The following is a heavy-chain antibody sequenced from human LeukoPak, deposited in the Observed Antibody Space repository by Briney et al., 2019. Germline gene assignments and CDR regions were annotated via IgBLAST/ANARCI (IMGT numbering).Heavy chain of an antibody. CDR3: ARESSGRFDY. J-gene: IGHJ4*02. D-gene: IGHD6-19*01. V-gene: IGHV3-7*01. CDR2: IKQDGSEK. Sequence: PGGSLRLSCAASGVSVSSYWMGWVRQAPGKGLEWVAKIKQDGSEKYYVDSVKGRFTISRDNAKNSLYLQMNSLRAEDTAVYYCARESSGRFDYWGQGTLVTVSS. CDR1: GVSVSSYW.